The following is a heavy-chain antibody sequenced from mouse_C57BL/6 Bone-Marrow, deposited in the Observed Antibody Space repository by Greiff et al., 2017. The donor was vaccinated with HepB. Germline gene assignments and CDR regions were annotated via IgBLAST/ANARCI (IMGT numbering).Heavy chain of an antibody. CDR1: GFTFSDYY. J-gene: IGHJ2*01. V-gene: IGHV5-12*01. Sequence: EVQWVESGGGLVQPGGSLKLSCAASGFTFSDYYMYWVRQTPEKRLEWVAYISNGGGSTYYPDTVKGRFTISRDNAKNTLYLQMSRLKSEDTAMYYCARQNYYGSSFYFDYWGQGTTLTVSS. D-gene: IGHD1-1*01. CDR2: ISNGGGST. CDR3: ARQNYYGSSFYFDY.